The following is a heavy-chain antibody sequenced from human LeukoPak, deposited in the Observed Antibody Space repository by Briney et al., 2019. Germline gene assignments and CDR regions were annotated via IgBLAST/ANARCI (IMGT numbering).Heavy chain of an antibody. CDR2: IYPGDSDT. Sequence: GESLKISCKGSGYRFTSYCIGWVRQMPGKVLGWMGIIYPGDSDTRYSPSFQGQVTISADKSISTAYLQWSSLKASDTAMYYCARRAKCSGGSCYWLDPWGQGTLVTVSS. D-gene: IGHD2-15*01. V-gene: IGHV5-51*01. CDR3: ARRAKCSGGSCYWLDP. CDR1: GYRFTSYC. J-gene: IGHJ5*02.